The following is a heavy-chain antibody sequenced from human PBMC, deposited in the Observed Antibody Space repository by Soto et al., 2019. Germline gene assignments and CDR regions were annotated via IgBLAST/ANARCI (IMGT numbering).Heavy chain of an antibody. CDR2: IIPIFGTA. CDR3: ARESRYCSGGSCYFLPGIDY. J-gene: IGHJ4*02. Sequence: ASVKVSCKASGFTFTSYAISWVRQAPGQGLEWMGGIIPIFGTANYAQKFQGRVTITADESTSTAYMELSSLRSEDTAVYYCARESRYCSGGSCYFLPGIDYWGQGTLVTVSS. V-gene: IGHV1-69*13. D-gene: IGHD2-15*01. CDR1: GFTFTSYA.